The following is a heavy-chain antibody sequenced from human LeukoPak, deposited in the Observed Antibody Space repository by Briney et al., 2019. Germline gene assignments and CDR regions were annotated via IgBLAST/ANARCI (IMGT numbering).Heavy chain of an antibody. Sequence: SETLSLTCIVSGGSISTSAYYWGWIRQPPGEGLQWIGSIYYSGNTYYNSSLKSRVTISVDTSKNQFSLKLSSVTAADTAVYYCARSAYCTNGVCSAADYYYYGMDVWGQGTTVTVSS. J-gene: IGHJ6*02. V-gene: IGHV4-39*07. CDR2: IYYSGNT. D-gene: IGHD2-8*01. CDR1: GGSISTSAYY. CDR3: ARSAYCTNGVCSAADYYYYGMDV.